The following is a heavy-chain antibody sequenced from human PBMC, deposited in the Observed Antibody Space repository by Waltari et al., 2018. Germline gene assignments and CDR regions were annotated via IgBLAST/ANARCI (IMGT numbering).Heavy chain of an antibody. Sequence: QVQILQSGAGLLKPSETLSLTCAVYGASFNINYWSWIRQSPGKGLEWIAEINRGGNANYNPSLRIRVTISVDMSKNQVSLNLSSVTAADTAVYYCARLLIEPSGLGWYSFDHWGQGIPVIVS. CDR2: INRGGNA. CDR3: ARLLIEPSGLGWYSFDH. D-gene: IGHD2-21*01. J-gene: IGHJ4*02. V-gene: IGHV4-34*01. CDR1: GASFNINY.